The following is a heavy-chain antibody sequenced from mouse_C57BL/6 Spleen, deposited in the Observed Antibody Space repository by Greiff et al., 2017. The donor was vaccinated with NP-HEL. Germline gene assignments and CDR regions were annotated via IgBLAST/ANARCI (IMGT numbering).Heavy chain of an antibody. D-gene: IGHD4-1*01. Sequence: VQLQQPGTELVKPGASVKLSCKASGYTFTSYWMHWVKQRPGQGLEWIGNINPSNGGTNYNEKFKSKATLTVDKSSSTAYMQLSSLTSEDSAVYYCAREGVWDVDAMDYWGQGTSVTVSS. V-gene: IGHV1-53*01. CDR1: GYTFTSYW. CDR2: INPSNGGT. CDR3: AREGVWDVDAMDY. J-gene: IGHJ4*01.